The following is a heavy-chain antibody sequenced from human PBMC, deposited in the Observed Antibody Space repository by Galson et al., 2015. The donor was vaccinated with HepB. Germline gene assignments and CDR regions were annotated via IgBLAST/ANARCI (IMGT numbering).Heavy chain of an antibody. CDR3: ARDHCSSSSCYGGFDAFDI. Sequence: SVKVSCKASGGTFSSYAISWVRQAPGQGLEWMGGIIPIFGTANYAQKFQGRVTITADESTSTDYMELSSLRSEDTAVYYCARDHCSSSSCYGGFDAFDIWGQGTMVTVSS. CDR2: IIPIFGTA. CDR1: GGTFSSYA. J-gene: IGHJ3*02. D-gene: IGHD2-2*01. V-gene: IGHV1-69*13.